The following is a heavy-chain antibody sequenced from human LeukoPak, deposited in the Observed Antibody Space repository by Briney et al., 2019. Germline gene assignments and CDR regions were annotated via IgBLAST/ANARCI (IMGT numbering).Heavy chain of an antibody. J-gene: IGHJ5*02. CDR1: GYTFTSYG. CDR2: ISAYNGNT. V-gene: IGHV1-18*01. CDR3: AGGLRSGSSRNWFDP. Sequence: GASVKVSCKASGYTFTSYGISWVRQAPGQGLEWMGWISAYNGNTNYAQKLQGRVTMTTDTSTSTAYMELRSLRSDDTAVYYCAGGLRSGSSRNWFDPWGQEPWSPSPQ. D-gene: IGHD1-26*01.